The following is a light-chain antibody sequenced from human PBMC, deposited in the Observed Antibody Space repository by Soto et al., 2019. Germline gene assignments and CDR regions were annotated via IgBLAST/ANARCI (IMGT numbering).Light chain of an antibody. Sequence: EIVLTQSPATLSLSPGKRATLSCRASQSVSTYLAWYQQKPGQAPRLLIYDASNRATGIPARFSGSGSGTDFTLTVSSLEPEDFALYYCQQRTNWPPEYTFGQGTRLEIK. V-gene: IGKV3-11*01. CDR1: QSVSTY. CDR3: QQRTNWPPEYT. CDR2: DAS. J-gene: IGKJ2*01.